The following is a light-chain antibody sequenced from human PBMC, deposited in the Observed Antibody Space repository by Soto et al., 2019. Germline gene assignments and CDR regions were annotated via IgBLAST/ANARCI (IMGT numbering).Light chain of an antibody. CDR1: QSVSSNY. J-gene: IGKJ5*01. CDR2: AAS. CDR3: QHYGSSPPIT. Sequence: EIVLTQSPGTLSLSPCERATLSSCASQSVSSNYLAWYQQKPGQAPRLLIYAASSRATGIPDRFSGGGSGTDFTLTISRLEPEDFAVYYCQHYGSSPPITFGQGTRLEIK. V-gene: IGKV3-20*01.